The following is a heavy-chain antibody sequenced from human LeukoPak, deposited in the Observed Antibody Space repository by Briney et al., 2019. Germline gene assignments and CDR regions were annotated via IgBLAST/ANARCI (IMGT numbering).Heavy chain of an antibody. J-gene: IGHJ4*02. CDR2: ISSSSSTI. CDR1: GFTFSSYS. V-gene: IGHV3-48*01. D-gene: IGHD3-22*01. Sequence: GGSLRLSCAASGFTFSSYSMNWVRQAPGKGLEWVSYISSSSSTIYYADSVKGRFTISRDNAKDSLYLQMNSLRAEDTAVYYCVRTGGYTPYWGQGTLVTVSS. CDR3: VRTGGYTPY.